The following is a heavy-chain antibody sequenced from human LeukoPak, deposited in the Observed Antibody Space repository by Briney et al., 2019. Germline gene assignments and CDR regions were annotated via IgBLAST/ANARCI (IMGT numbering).Heavy chain of an antibody. J-gene: IGHJ4*02. V-gene: IGHV3-7*02. CDR1: GFTFTNYW. CDR2: TKQDETEK. CDR3: ARAGDYGSGSFRWRHFDY. D-gene: IGHD3-10*01. Sequence: GGSLRLSCAASGFTFTNYWMSWVRQAPGKGLEWVANTKQDETEKHYADSVKGRFTISRDNAQNSLYLQMNSLRAEDTAVYYCARAGDYGSGSFRWRHFDYWGQGTLVTVSS.